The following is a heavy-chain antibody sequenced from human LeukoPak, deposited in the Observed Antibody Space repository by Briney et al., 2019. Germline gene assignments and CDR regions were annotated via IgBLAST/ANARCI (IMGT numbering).Heavy chain of an antibody. CDR1: GGSISGSSYF. J-gene: IGHJ4*02. V-gene: IGHV4-61*05. CDR2: IYYSGST. Sequence: PSETLSLTCTVSGGSISGSSYFWGWIRQPPGKGLEWIGYIYYSGSTNYNPSLKSRVTISVDTSKNQFSLKLSSVTAADTAVYYCARVIKYYYDSSGYYPDYWGQGTLVTVSS. CDR3: ARVIKYYYDSSGYYPDY. D-gene: IGHD3-22*01.